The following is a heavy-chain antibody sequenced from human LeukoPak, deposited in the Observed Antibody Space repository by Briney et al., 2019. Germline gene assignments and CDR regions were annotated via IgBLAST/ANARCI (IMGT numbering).Heavy chain of an antibody. CDR3: AKSDYYDSSGYYYHPNDAFDI. J-gene: IGHJ3*02. CDR2: ISYDGSNK. D-gene: IGHD3-22*01. V-gene: IGHV3-30*18. CDR1: GFTFSSYG. Sequence: GGSLRLSCAASGFTFSSYGMHWVRQAPGKGLEWVAVISYDGSNKYYADSVKGRFTISRDNSKNTLYLQMNSLRAEDTAVYYCAKSDYYDSSGYYYHPNDAFDIWGQGTMVTVSS.